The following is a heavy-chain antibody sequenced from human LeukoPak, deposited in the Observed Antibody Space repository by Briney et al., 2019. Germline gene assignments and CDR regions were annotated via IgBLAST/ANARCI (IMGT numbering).Heavy chain of an antibody. CDR1: GFTFSSYG. CDR2: ISYDGSNK. CDR3: AKEFLYYDFWSGYI. J-gene: IGHJ4*02. D-gene: IGHD3-3*01. Sequence: GGSLRLSCAASGFTFSSYGMHWVRQAPGKGLEWVAVISYDGSNKYYADSVKGRFTISRDNSKNTLYLQMNSLRAEDTAVYYCAKEFLYYDFWSGYIWGQGTLVTVSS. V-gene: IGHV3-30*18.